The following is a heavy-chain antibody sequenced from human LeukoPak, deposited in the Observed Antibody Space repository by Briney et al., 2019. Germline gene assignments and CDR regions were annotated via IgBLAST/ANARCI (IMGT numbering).Heavy chain of an antibody. J-gene: IGHJ6*03. V-gene: IGHV3-9*01. CDR1: GFTFDDYA. D-gene: IGHD2/OR15-2a*01. Sequence: PGGSLRLSCAASGFTFDDYAMHWVRQAPAKGREWVSVISWNSGSIGYADSVKGRFTISRDNAKNSLYLQMNSLRAEDTALYYCAKDRGSCVGGFLYMDVWGKGTTVTVSS. CDR3: AKDRGSCVGGFLYMDV. CDR2: ISWNSGSI.